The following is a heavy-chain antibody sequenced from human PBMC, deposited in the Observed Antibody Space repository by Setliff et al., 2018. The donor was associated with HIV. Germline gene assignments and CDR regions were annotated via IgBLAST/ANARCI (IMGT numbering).Heavy chain of an antibody. CDR3: MRGTGPGAYLCDY. D-gene: IGHD3-10*01. V-gene: IGHV1-3*01. J-gene: IGHJ4*02. CDR2: INADNDNT. Sequence: ASVKVSCKASGYSFNRNAIHWVRQAPGQRLEWMGLINADNDNTKYSQKFQGRVTITRDTSASTAYMELSNLRSEDTAVYYCMRGTGPGAYLCDYRGQGTLVTVSS. CDR1: GYSFNRNA.